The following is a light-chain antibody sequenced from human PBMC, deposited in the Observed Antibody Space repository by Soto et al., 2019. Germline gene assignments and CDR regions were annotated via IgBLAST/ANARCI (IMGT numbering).Light chain of an antibody. Sequence: EIVMTQSPATLSVSPGERAILSCRTSQSVSSNLAWYQQKPGQAPRLLIYGASARATGIPARFSGSGSGTEFTLTISSLQSEDFAVYYCQQYDKWPPVTFGGGTKVEIK. V-gene: IGKV3-15*01. J-gene: IGKJ4*01. CDR3: QQYDKWPPVT. CDR1: QSVSSN. CDR2: GAS.